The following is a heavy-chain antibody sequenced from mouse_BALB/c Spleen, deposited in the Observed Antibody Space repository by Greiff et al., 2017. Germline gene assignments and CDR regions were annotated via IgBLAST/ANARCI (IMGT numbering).Heavy chain of an antibody. CDR3: ARGLRQGFDY. V-gene: IGHV14-3*02. CDR2: IDPANGNT. CDR1: GFNIKDTY. Sequence: EVQLQESGAELVKPGASVKLSCTASGFNIKDTYMHWVKQRPEQGLEWIGRIDPANGNTKYDPKFQGKATITADTSSNTAYLQLSSLTSEDTAVYYCARGLRQGFDYWGQGTTLTVSS. D-gene: IGHD2-12*01. J-gene: IGHJ2*01.